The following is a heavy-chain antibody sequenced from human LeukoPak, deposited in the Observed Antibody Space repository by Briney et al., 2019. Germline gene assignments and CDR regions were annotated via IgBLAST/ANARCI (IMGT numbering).Heavy chain of an antibody. CDR2: ISGSGGRT. J-gene: IGHJ6*02. D-gene: IGHD2-15*01. CDR1: GFTFSSYG. CDR3: ASEGYCSGGTCPGV. Sequence: GGSLRLSCAASGFTFSSYGMSWVRQAPGKGLEWVSGISGSGGRTYYADSVKGRFNISRDNSKNTLYLQMNSLRAEDTAVYYCASEGYCSGGTCPGVWGQGTTVTVSS. V-gene: IGHV3-23*01.